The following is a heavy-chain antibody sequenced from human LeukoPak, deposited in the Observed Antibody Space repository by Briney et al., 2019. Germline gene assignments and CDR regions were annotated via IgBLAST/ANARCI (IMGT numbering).Heavy chain of an antibody. Sequence: SETLSLTCAVYGGSFSGYYWCWIRQPPGKGLEWIGEINHGGSTNYNPSLKSRVTISVDTSKNQFSLKLSSVTAADTAVYYCARGPGRAMYSSGWYRYGMDVWGQGTTVTVSS. CDR3: ARGPGRAMYSSGWYRYGMDV. D-gene: IGHD6-19*01. J-gene: IGHJ6*02. CDR1: GGSFSGYY. V-gene: IGHV4-34*01. CDR2: INHGGST.